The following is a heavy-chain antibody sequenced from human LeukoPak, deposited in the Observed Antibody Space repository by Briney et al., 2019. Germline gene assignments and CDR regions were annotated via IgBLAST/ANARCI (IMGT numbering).Heavy chain of an antibody. D-gene: IGHD5-24*01. V-gene: IGHV1-69*13. CDR3: ARGRGDGYNYWWFDP. CDR1: GGTFSSYA. CDR2: IIPIFGTA. J-gene: IGHJ5*02. Sequence: GASVKVSCKASGGTFSSYAISWVRQAPGQGLEWMGGIIPIFGTANYAQKFQGRVTITADESTSTAYMELSSLRSEDTAVYYCARGRGDGYNYWWFDPWGQGTLVTVSS.